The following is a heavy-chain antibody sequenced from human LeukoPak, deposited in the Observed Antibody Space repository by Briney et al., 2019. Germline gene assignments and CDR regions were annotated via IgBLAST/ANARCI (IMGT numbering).Heavy chain of an antibody. D-gene: IGHD3-9*01. J-gene: IGHJ4*02. CDR2: IYYSGST. CDR1: GGSISSSSYY. V-gene: IGHV4-39*01. Sequence: PSETLSLTCTVSGGSISSSSYYWGWIRQPPGKGLEWIGSIYYSGSTYYNPSLKSRVTISVDTSKNQFSLKLSSVTAADTAVYYCARRGTGKNYDIPQTIENWGQGTLVTVSS. CDR3: ARRGTGKNYDIPQTIEN.